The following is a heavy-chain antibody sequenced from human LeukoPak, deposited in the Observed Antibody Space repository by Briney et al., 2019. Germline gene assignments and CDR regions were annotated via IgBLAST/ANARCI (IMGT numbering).Heavy chain of an antibody. Sequence: SVKVSCKASGGTFSSYAISWVRQAPGQGLEWMGGIIPIFGTANYAQKFQGRVTITADESTSTAYMELSSLGSEDTAVYYCAREGSVGATTVDYWGQGTLVTVSS. V-gene: IGHV1-69*13. CDR2: IIPIFGTA. D-gene: IGHD1-26*01. J-gene: IGHJ4*02. CDR1: GGTFSSYA. CDR3: AREGSVGATTVDY.